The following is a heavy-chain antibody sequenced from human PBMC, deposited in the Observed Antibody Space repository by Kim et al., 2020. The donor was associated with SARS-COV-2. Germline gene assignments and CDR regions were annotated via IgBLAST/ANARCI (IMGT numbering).Heavy chain of an antibody. V-gene: IGHV4-30-4*01. CDR1: GGSISSGDYY. D-gene: IGHD3-9*01. Sequence: SETLSLTCTVSGGSISSGDYYWSWIRQPPGKGLEWIGYIYYSGSTYYNPSLKSRVTISVDTSKNQFSLKLSSVTAADTAVYYCARADRNYDILTGYYSPQHWYFDLWGRGTLVTVSS. CDR3: ARADRNYDILTGYYSPQHWYFDL. CDR2: IYYSGST. J-gene: IGHJ2*01.